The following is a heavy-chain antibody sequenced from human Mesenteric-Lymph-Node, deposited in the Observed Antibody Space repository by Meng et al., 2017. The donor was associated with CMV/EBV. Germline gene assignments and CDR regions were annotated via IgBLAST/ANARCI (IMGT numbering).Heavy chain of an antibody. D-gene: IGHD4-23*01. V-gene: IGHV3-43*01. J-gene: IGHJ4*02. Sequence: GGSLRLSCAASGFTFDDYTMHWVRQAPGKGLEWVSLISWDGGSTYYADSVKGRFTISRDNSKNSLYLQMNSLRGDDTAVYYCVRGPTSAVDYWGQGTLVTVSS. CDR3: VRGPTSAVDY. CDR1: GFTFDDYT. CDR2: ISWDGGST.